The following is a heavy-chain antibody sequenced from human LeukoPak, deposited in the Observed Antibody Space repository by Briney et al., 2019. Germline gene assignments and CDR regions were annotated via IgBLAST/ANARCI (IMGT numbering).Heavy chain of an antibody. Sequence: GGSLRLSCAASGFSFSDYYMSWIRQAPGKGPEWVSTIYSSDIKYADSVKGRFTISRDNAKNSLYLQMASLRPEDTAVYYCARGGSKTFDFWGQGTLVTVSS. J-gene: IGHJ4*02. CDR1: GFSFSDYY. CDR2: IYSSDI. V-gene: IGHV3-11*01. CDR3: ARGGSKTFDF.